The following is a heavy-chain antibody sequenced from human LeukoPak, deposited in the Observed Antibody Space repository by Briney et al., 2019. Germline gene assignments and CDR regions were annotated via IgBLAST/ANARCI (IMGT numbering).Heavy chain of an antibody. D-gene: IGHD2-2*02. J-gene: IGHJ3*02. V-gene: IGHV4-34*01. Sequence: SETLSLTCAVYGGSFSGYYWSWIRQPPGKGLEWIGEINHSGSTNYNPSLKSRVTISVDTSKNQFSLKLSSVTAADTAVYYCARDRKRRYCSSTSCYKGAAFDIWGQGTMVTISS. CDR3: ARDRKRRYCSSTSCYKGAAFDI. CDR1: GGSFSGYY. CDR2: INHSGST.